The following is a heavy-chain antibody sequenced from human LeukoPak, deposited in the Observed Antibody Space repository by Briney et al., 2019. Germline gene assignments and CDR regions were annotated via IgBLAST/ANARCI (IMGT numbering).Heavy chain of an antibody. Sequence: PGGSLRLSCAASGFTFSSYDMHWVRQAPGKGLEWVSAIGTAGDTYYPGSVKGRFTISRENAKNSLYLQMNSLRAEDTAVYYCAKVGPGSGSYSGQDYWGQGTLVTVSS. V-gene: IGHV3-13*01. CDR2: IGTAGDT. CDR3: AKVGPGSGSYSGQDY. CDR1: GFTFSSYD. D-gene: IGHD3-10*01. J-gene: IGHJ4*02.